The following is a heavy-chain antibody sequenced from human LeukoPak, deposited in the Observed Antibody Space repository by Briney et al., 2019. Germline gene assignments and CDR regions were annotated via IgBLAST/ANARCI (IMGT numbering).Heavy chain of an antibody. J-gene: IGHJ5*02. D-gene: IGHD3-3*01. Sequence: SETLSLTCTASGGSISSYYWSWIRQPPGKGLEWIGYIYYSGSTNYNPSLKSRVTISVDTSKNQFSLKLSSVTAADTAVYYCARGLEWLLYGFDPWGQGTLVTVSS. CDR3: ARGLEWLLYGFDP. CDR1: GGSISSYY. V-gene: IGHV4-59*08. CDR2: IYYSGST.